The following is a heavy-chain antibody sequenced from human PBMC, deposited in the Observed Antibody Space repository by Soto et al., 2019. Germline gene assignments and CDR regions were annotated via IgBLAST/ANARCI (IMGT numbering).Heavy chain of an antibody. Sequence: EVQVVESGGDLVKPGGSLRLSCASSGFTFSTYTMNWVRQAPGKVLEWVSSINGRGNYIYYAESVKGRFTISRDNAKNSLYLQMDRLRAEDTALYYCVREDGKVGTNSAFDYWGLGALVTVSS. V-gene: IGHV3-21*01. CDR2: INGRGNYI. CDR1: GFTFSTYT. J-gene: IGHJ4*02. CDR3: VREDGKVGTNSAFDY. D-gene: IGHD1-26*01.